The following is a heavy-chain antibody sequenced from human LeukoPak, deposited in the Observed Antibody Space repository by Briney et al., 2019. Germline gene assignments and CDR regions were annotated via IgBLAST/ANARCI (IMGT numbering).Heavy chain of an antibody. Sequence: PSETLSLTCTVSGGSISSGGYYWSWIRQHPGKGLEWIGYIYYSGSTYYNPSLKSRVTISVDTSKNHFSLKLSSVTAADTAVYYCARVYTMVRGVDDAFDIWGQGTMVTVSS. CDR1: GGSISSGGYY. CDR3: ARVYTMVRGVDDAFDI. V-gene: IGHV4-31*03. D-gene: IGHD3-10*01. J-gene: IGHJ3*02. CDR2: IYYSGST.